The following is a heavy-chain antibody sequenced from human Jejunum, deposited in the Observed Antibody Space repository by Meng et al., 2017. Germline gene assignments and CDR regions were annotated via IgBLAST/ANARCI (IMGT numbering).Heavy chain of an antibody. CDR2: MDYRGST. CDR3: ARGELLWDY. D-gene: IGHD2-2*01. V-gene: IGHV4-30-4*01. CDR1: GASISSGEYF. Sequence: QVRLQESGPGLVKPSQTLSLTCTVSGASISSGEYFWSWIRQPPGKGLEWIGYMDYRGSTFYNPSLKSRVTISVDTSKNQFSLKLSSVTAADTAVYFCARGELLWDYWDQGTLVTVSS. J-gene: IGHJ4*02.